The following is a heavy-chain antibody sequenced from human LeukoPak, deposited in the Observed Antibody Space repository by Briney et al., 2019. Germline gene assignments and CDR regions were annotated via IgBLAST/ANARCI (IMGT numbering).Heavy chain of an antibody. CDR3: ARSQVVTAIREEPYFDY. V-gene: IGHV1-69*04. J-gene: IGHJ4*02. CDR2: IIPILGIA. CDR1: GGTFSSYA. D-gene: IGHD2-21*02. Sequence: SVKVSCKASGGTFSSYAISWVRQAPGQGLEWTGRIIPILGIANYAQKFQGRVTITADKSTSTAYMELSSLRSEDTAVYYCARSQVVTAIREEPYFDYWGQGTLATVSS.